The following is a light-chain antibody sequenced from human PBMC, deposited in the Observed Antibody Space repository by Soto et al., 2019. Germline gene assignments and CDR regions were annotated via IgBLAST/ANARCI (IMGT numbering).Light chain of an antibody. CDR3: QPFNSYPIT. CDR1: QDIRGA. J-gene: IGKJ5*01. CDR2: DVS. Sequence: AIQVNQSPSSLSASVGDRVTMTCRASQDIRGALAWYQQKSGKPPNLLIYDVSTLEGGVPSRFSGSGSGTEFTLTISSLQPEDFGTYYCQPFNSYPITFGHGTRLAIK. V-gene: IGKV1-13*02.